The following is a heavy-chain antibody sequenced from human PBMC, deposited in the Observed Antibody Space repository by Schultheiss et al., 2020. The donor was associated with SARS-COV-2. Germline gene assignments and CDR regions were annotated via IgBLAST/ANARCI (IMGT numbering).Heavy chain of an antibody. CDR3: ATSAGYSGYDWGY. CDR1: GYIFTKYW. J-gene: IGHJ4*02. CDR2: IYPGDSDT. V-gene: IGHV5-51*01. Sequence: GESMKREGKGFGYIFTKYWIVWVRQMPGKGLELMGAIYPGDSDTRYSPSFQGQVTISADKSITTAYLQWSSLKASDTAMYYCATSAGYSGYDWGYWGQGTLVTVSS. D-gene: IGHD5-12*01.